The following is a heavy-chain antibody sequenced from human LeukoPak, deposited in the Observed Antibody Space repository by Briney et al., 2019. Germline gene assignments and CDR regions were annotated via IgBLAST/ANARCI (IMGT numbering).Heavy chain of an antibody. CDR2: IYHSVST. V-gene: IGHV4-38-2*02. J-gene: IGHJ5*02. CDR1: GYSISSGYY. Sequence: SETLSLTCTVSGYSISSGYYWGWIRQPPGKVLEWIGSIYHSVSTYYNPSLKSRVTISVDTSKNQFSLKLSSVTAADTAVYYCARLTYGSGSLSWGQGTLVTVSS. CDR3: ARLTYGSGSLS. D-gene: IGHD3-10*01.